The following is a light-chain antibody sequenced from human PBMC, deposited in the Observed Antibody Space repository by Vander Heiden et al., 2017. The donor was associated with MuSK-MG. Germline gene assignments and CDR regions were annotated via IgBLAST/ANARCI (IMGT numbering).Light chain of an antibody. Sequence: QSPSSLSASVGDRVTITCRASQSISSYLNWYQQKPGKAPKLLIYAASSLQSGVPSRFSGSGSGTDFTLTISSLQPEDFATYYCQQSYSTPRTFGQGTKLEIK. V-gene: IGKV1-39*01. CDR3: QQSYSTPRT. J-gene: IGKJ2*01. CDR1: QSISSY. CDR2: AAS.